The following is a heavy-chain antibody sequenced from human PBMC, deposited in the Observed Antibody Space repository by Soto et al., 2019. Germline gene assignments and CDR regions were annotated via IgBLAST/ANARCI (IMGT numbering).Heavy chain of an antibody. J-gene: IGHJ6*02. D-gene: IGHD2-2*01. CDR2: IYPGDSDT. Sequence: GESLKISCKGSGYSFTSYWIGWVRQMPGKGLEWMGIIYPGDSDTRYSPSFQGRVTISADKSISTAYLQWSSLKASDTAMYYCARLSCSSTSCYQAYYYYYGMDVWGQGTTVTVSS. CDR1: GYSFTSYW. V-gene: IGHV5-51*01. CDR3: ARLSCSSTSCYQAYYYYYGMDV.